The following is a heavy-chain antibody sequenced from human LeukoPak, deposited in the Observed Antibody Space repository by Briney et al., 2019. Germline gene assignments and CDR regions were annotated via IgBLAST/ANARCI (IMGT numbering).Heavy chain of an antibody. CDR3: AKASVGTTGGTFDY. D-gene: IGHD1-26*01. V-gene: IGHV3-7*03. CDR1: GFTFSSFW. CDR2: IKPDGSEK. J-gene: IGHJ4*02. Sequence: GGSLRLSCAASGFTFSSFWMTWVRQAPGKGLEWVANIKPDGSEKYYVDSVKGRFTISRDNSKNTLYLQMNSVRAEDTAVYYCAKASVGTTGGTFDYWGQGTLVTVSS.